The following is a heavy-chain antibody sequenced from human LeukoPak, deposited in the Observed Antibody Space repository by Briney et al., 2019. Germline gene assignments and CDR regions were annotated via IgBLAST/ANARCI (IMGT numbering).Heavy chain of an antibody. J-gene: IGHJ4*02. CDR2: ISGSGGST. Sequence: GGSLRVSCAASGFTFSTYAMSWVRQAPGKGLEWVSAISGSGGSTYYADSVKGRFTISRHNSKNTLYLQMNSLRAEDTAVYYCAKAIVGYYDSSGYPVDYWGQGTLVTVSS. CDR3: AKAIVGYYDSSGYPVDY. D-gene: IGHD3-22*01. CDR1: GFTFSTYA. V-gene: IGHV3-23*01.